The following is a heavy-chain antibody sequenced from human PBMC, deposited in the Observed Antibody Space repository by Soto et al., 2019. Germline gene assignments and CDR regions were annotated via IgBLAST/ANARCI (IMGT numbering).Heavy chain of an antibody. CDR1: GFNFSTYY. D-gene: IGHD3-22*01. CDR2: IAEDGSKK. Sequence: GGALRLSXAASGFNFSTYYMGWVRQAPGKGLEWVANIAEDGSKKDYADSVKGRFTVSRDNADNSLHLQMHSLRVEDTAVYYCAGMYYYDSSGYYRNLGMDVWGQGTTVTVSS. J-gene: IGHJ6*02. CDR3: AGMYYYDSSGYYRNLGMDV. V-gene: IGHV3-7*01.